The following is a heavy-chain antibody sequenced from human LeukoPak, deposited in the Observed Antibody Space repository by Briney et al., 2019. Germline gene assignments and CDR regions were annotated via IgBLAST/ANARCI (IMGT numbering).Heavy chain of an antibody. J-gene: IGHJ4*02. CDR1: GYSISSGYY. Sequence: PSETLSLTCTVSGYSISSGYYWGWIRQPPGKGLEWIGSIYHSGSTYYNPSLKSRVTISVDTSKNQFSLKLSSVTAADTAVYYCAREVPPYYYDTTGYYPGFLDNWGQGTLVTVSS. CDR3: AREVPPYYYDTTGYYPGFLDN. D-gene: IGHD3-22*01. CDR2: IYHSGST. V-gene: IGHV4-38-2*02.